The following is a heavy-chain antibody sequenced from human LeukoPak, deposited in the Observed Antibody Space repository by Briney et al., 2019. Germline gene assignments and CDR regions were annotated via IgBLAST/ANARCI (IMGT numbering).Heavy chain of an antibody. J-gene: IGHJ4*02. CDR1: GFTFSSNG. V-gene: IGHV3-30*02. CDR3: AKVAGAGDY. Sequence: GGSLRLSCVASGFTFSSNGMHWVRQAPGKGLEWVTFIQYDGSKKYYADSVKGRFTISRDNSKNTLYLEMNSLRAEDTAVYYCAKVAGAGDYWGQGTLVTVSS. CDR2: IQYDGSKK. D-gene: IGHD2-15*01.